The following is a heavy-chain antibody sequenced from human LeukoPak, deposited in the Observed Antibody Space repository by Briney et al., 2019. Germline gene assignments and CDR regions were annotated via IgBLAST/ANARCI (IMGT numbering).Heavy chain of an antibody. CDR2: INHSGST. CDR1: GGSMSSYY. J-gene: IGHJ3*02. Sequence: SETLSLTCTVSGGSMSSYYWSWIRQPPGKGLEWIGEINHSGSTNYNPSLKSRVTISVGTSKNQFSLKLSSVTAADTAVYYWAGEWMEDTAMVTGAFDIWGQGTMVTVSS. CDR3: AGEWMEDTAMVTGAFDI. V-gene: IGHV4-34*01. D-gene: IGHD5-18*01.